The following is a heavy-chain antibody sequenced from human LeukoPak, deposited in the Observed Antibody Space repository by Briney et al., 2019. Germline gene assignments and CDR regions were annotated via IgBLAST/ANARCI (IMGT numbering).Heavy chain of an antibody. CDR1: GFTFSSYE. CDR3: ARDRGPYYYYYMDV. D-gene: IGHD3-10*01. CDR2: ISSSGSTI. V-gene: IGHV3-48*03. J-gene: IGHJ6*03. Sequence: GGSLRLSCAASGFTFSSYEMNWVRQAPGKGLEWVSYISSSGSTIYYADSVKGRFTISRGNAKNSLYLQMNSLRAEDTAVYYCARDRGPYYYYYMDVWGKGTTVTISS.